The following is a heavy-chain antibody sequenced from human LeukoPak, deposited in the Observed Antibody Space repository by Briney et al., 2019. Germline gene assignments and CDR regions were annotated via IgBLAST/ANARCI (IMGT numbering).Heavy chain of an antibody. CDR2: IIPILGIA. Sequence: GASVKVSCKASGGTFSSYATSRVRQAPGQGLEWMGRIIPILGIANYAQKFQGRVTITADKSTSTAYMELSSLRSEDTAVYYCARDEAGTSGIVGREDYYFDYWGQGTLVTVSS. D-gene: IGHD3-22*01. CDR3: ARDEAGTSGIVGREDYYFDY. V-gene: IGHV1-69*04. J-gene: IGHJ4*02. CDR1: GGTFSSYA.